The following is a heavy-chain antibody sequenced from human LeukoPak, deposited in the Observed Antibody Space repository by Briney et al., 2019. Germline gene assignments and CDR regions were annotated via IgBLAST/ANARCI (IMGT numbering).Heavy chain of an antibody. CDR2: ISAYNGNT. D-gene: IGHD3-10*01. CDR1: GHTFTSYG. CDR3: AMSLWFGELAAFDY. Sequence: ASVKVSCKASGHTFTSYGISWVRQAPGQGLEWMGWISAYNGNTNYAQKLQGRVTMTTDTSTSTAYMELRSLRSDDTAVYYCAMSLWFGELAAFDYWGQGTLVTVSS. J-gene: IGHJ4*02. V-gene: IGHV1-18*01.